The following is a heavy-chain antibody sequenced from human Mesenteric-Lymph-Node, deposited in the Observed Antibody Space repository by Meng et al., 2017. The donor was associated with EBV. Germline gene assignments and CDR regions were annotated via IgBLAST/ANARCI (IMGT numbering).Heavy chain of an antibody. J-gene: IGHJ4*02. CDR3: ARGDFFDY. Sequence: QMQLQESGPGLVEPSGTLSLTCTVSGDSITSYHWNWIRQPPGKGLEWIGYIYHSGSTNYNPSLKSRVTISVDTSKNQFSLKLLSVTAADTAIYYCARGDFFDYWGQGALVTVSS. D-gene: IGHD2/OR15-2a*01. V-gene: IGHV4-59*01. CDR1: GDSITSYH. CDR2: IYHSGST.